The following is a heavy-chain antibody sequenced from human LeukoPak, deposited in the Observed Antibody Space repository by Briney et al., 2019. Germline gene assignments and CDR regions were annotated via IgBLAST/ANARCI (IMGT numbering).Heavy chain of an antibody. CDR1: GFTFSSHS. D-gene: IGHD3-10*01. J-gene: IGHJ3*02. CDR2: ISTSSSYI. V-gene: IGHV3-21*01. Sequence: GGSLRLSCAASGFTFSSHSMNWVRQAPGKGLEWVSSISTSSSYIYYADSVKGRFTISRDNAKNSLYLQMNSLRAEDTAVYYCAMYYYGSGSVDAFDIWGQGTMVTVSS. CDR3: AMYYYGSGSVDAFDI.